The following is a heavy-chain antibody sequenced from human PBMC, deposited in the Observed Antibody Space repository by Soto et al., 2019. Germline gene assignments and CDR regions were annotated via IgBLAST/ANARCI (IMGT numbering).Heavy chain of an antibody. CDR1: GGSITSYY. Sequence: PSETLSLTCTVSGGSITSYYCSWIRQAPGKGLEWIGSIYHSGSTFYNPSLKSRVSMSLDSSKNVVSLKLSSVTAADTAVYYCVREGYRGTNSCNWFDPWGQGTLVTVSS. CDR2: IYHSGST. CDR3: VREGYRGTNSCNWFDP. D-gene: IGHD2-2*01. V-gene: IGHV4-59*04. J-gene: IGHJ5*02.